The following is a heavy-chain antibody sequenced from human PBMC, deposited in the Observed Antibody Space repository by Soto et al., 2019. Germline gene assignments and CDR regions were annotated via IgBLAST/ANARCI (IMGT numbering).Heavy chain of an antibody. CDR1: GGAFSGYY. V-gene: IGHV4-34*02. Sequence: QVQLQQWGAGMLKPSETLSLTCAVYGGAFSGYYWTWFRQTPGKGLEWIGEKEHGGSTTYNPSLQSRVSISLDLVRKQVSLQLTSVTAADSATYYCARGHIVSSNFYFMEVWGKGTTVTVSS. J-gene: IGHJ6*03. CDR3: ARGHIVSSNFYFMEV. D-gene: IGHD3-16*02. CDR2: KEHGGST.